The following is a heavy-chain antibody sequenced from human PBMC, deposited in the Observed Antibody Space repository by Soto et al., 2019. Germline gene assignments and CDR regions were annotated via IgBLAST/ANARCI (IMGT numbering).Heavy chain of an antibody. CDR3: AKDAVAYNGEWDWFDL. V-gene: IGHV3-23*01. Sequence: AGSLRLSCAASGFTFKISVVTLACQAQGKGMEWVSAIGGSGSSANYADSVKGRFTVSRDDSKSTLYLQMSGLRVDETALYYCAKDAVAYNGEWDWFDLWGQGTLVTVSS. CDR1: GFTFKISV. CDR2: IGGSGSSA. D-gene: IGHD3-10*01. J-gene: IGHJ5*02.